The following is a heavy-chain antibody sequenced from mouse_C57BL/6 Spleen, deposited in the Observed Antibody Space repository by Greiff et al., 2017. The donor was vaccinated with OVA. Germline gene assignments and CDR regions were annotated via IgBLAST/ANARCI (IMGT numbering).Heavy chain of an antibody. CDR2: IYPGDGDT. CDR3: ARSHYGSRYFDY. J-gene: IGHJ2*01. V-gene: IGHV1-82*01. D-gene: IGHD1-1*01. Sequence: VHLVESGPELVKPGASVKISCKASGYAFSSSWMNWVKQRPGKGLEWIGRIYPGDGDTNYNGKFKGKATLTADKSSSTAYMQLSSLTSEDSAVYFCARSHYGSRYFDYWGQGTTLTVSS. CDR1: GYAFSSSW.